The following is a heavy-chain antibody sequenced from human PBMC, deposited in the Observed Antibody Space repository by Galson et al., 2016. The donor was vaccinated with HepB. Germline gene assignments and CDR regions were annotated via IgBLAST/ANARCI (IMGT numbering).Heavy chain of an antibody. CDR2: MYYSGST. J-gene: IGHJ4*02. Sequence: SETLSLTCTVSGGSISSSSSYWGWIRQPPGKGLEWIGNMYYSGSTYYKSSLKSRVAMSVDMSKNQFSLKLTSLTAADTAVYYCARHISRVDTAMVLWGQGTLVIVSS. CDR3: ARHISRVDTAMVL. V-gene: IGHV4-39*01. CDR1: GGSISSSSSY. D-gene: IGHD5-18*01.